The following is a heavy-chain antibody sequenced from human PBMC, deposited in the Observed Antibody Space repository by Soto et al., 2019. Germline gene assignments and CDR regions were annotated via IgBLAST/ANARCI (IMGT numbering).Heavy chain of an antibody. CDR1: GFTFKNHW. J-gene: IGHJ4*02. V-gene: IGHV3-7*01. Sequence: EVHLVESGGGLVHPGGSLSLSCAASGFTFKNHWMSWVRQAPGKGLEWVANIKQDGSEKHYVDSVKGRFTISRDNARTSALPQMVNLRDHDAAICRCATRRHSSTATPELGVFDSWGRGTVVSVSS. D-gene: IGHD6-6*01. CDR3: ATRRHSSTATPELGVFDS. CDR2: IKQDGSEK.